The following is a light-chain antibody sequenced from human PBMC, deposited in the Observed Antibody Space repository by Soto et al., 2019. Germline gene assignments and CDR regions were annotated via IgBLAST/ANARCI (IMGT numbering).Light chain of an antibody. CDR3: QSYDSSLSAWV. V-gene: IGLV1-40*01. CDR2: ANS. J-gene: IGLJ3*02. Sequence: QSVLTQPPSVSGATGQRVTISCTESSSNIGAGYDVHWYQQLPGTAPKLLIYANSNRPSGVPDRFSGSKSGTSASLAITGLQAEDEADYYCQSYDSSLSAWVFGGGTKLTVL. CDR1: SSNIGAGYD.